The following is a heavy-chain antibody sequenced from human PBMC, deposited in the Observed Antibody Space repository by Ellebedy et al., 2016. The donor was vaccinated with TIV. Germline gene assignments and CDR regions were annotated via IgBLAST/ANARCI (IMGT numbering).Heavy chain of an antibody. CDR3: ASELVGTTDFDY. CDR1: GFTFSSYS. V-gene: IGHV3-23*01. J-gene: IGHJ4*02. CDR2: ISGSGGST. D-gene: IGHD1-26*01. Sequence: GESLKISCSASGFTFSSYSMNWVRQAPGKGLEWVSAISGSGGSTFYAYSVKGRFTISRDNSKNTVDLQMNSLSADDTAVYYCASELVGTTDFDYWGQGTLVTVSS.